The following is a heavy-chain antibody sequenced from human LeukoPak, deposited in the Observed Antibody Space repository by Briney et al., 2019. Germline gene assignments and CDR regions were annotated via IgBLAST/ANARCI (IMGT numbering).Heavy chain of an antibody. Sequence: SETLSLTCTVSGYSISSGYYWGWIRQPPGKGLEWIGSIYHSGSTYYNPSLKSRVTISVDTSKNQFSLKLSSVTAADTAVYYCARGVVAAAGTQDYWGQGTLVTVSS. CDR1: GYSISSGYY. CDR3: ARGVVAAAGTQDY. CDR2: IYHSGST. V-gene: IGHV4-38-2*02. D-gene: IGHD6-13*01. J-gene: IGHJ4*02.